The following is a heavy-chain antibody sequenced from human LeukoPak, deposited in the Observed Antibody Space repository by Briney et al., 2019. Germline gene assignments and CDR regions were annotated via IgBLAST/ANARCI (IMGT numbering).Heavy chain of an antibody. D-gene: IGHD2-15*01. CDR1: GFTFSSYA. CDR2: ISYDGSNK. V-gene: IGHV3-30-3*01. J-gene: IGHJ4*02. CDR3: AGALLPAGPY. Sequence: GRSLRLSCAASGFTFSSYAMHWVRQAPGKGLEWVAVISYDGSNKYYADSVKGRFTISRDNSKNTLYLQMNSLRAEDTAVYYFAGALLPAGPYWGQGTLVTVSS.